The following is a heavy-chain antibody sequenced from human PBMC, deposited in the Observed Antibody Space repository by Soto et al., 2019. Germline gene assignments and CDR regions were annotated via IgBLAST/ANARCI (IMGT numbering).Heavy chain of an antibody. Sequence: GASVKVSCKASGYTFTSYYMHWVRQAPGQGLEWMGIINPSGGSTSYAQKFQGRVTMTRDTSTSTVYMELSSLRSEDTAVYYCARVYCTNGVCSHYYYYYGMDVWGQGTTVTVS. D-gene: IGHD2-8*01. J-gene: IGHJ6*02. CDR2: INPSGGST. V-gene: IGHV1-46*01. CDR1: GYTFTSYY. CDR3: ARVYCTNGVCSHYYYYYGMDV.